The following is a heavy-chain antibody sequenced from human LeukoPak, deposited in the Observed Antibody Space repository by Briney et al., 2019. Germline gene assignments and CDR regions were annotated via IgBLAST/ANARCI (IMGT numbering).Heavy chain of an antibody. Sequence: PGGSLRLSCAASGFTFSSYGMSWVRQAPGKGLEWVSAISGSGGSTYYADSVKGRFTISRDNSKNTLYLQLNSLRAEDTAVYSCANVGSTNWHYAFPIWGQGTTVTVSS. V-gene: IGHV3-23*01. D-gene: IGHD1-26*01. CDR3: ANVGSTNWHYAFPI. J-gene: IGHJ3*02. CDR1: GFTFSSYG. CDR2: ISGSGGST.